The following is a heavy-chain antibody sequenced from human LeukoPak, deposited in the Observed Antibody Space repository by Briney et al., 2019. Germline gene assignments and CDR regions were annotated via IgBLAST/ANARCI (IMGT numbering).Heavy chain of an antibody. CDR2: IYYSGSA. CDR3: ARSYGSGNYFDY. V-gene: IGHV4-59*01. CDR1: GGSIGSYY. Sequence: SETLSLTCTVSGGSIGSYYWSWIRQPPGKGLEWIGYIYYSGSANYNPSLKSRVTISVDTSKNQFSLKLSSVTAADTAVYYCARSYGSGNYFDYWGQGTLVTVSS. D-gene: IGHD3-10*01. J-gene: IGHJ4*02.